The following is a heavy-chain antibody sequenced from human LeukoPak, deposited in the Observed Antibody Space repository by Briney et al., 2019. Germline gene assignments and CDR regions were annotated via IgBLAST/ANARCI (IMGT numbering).Heavy chain of an antibody. CDR3: ARAINVPNWNRTPYDY. CDR2: ISGSGSST. CDR1: GFTFSSSA. D-gene: IGHD1-1*01. Sequence: GGSLRLFCAASGFTFSSSAMTWVRQAPGRGLEWVAAISGSGSSTNLADSVKGRFTISRDNSKSTLYLQMNSLRAEDTAVYYCARAINVPNWNRTPYDYWGQGTLVTVSS. J-gene: IGHJ4*02. V-gene: IGHV3-23*01.